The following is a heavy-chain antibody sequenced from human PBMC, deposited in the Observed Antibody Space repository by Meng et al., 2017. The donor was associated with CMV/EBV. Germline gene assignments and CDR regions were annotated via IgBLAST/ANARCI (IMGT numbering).Heavy chain of an antibody. CDR1: GFTFSSYS. CDR3: AKCIAVAGNSDY. D-gene: IGHD6-19*01. V-gene: IGHV3-21*01. CDR2: ISSSSSYI. Sequence: GESLKISCAASGFTFSSYSMNWVRQAPGKGLEWVSSISSSSSYIYYADSVKGRFTISRDNAKNSLYLQMNSLRAEDTAVYYCAKCIAVAGNSDYWGQGTLVTVPQ. J-gene: IGHJ4*02.